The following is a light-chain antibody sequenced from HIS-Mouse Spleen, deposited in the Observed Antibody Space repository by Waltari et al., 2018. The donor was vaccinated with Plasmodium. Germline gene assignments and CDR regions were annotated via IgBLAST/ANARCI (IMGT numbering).Light chain of an antibody. CDR1: RNNVVGYTS. J-gene: IGLJ2*01. V-gene: IGLV2-14*03. CDR2: DVS. Sequence: QSALTQPPSVSGSPGQSIPISCTGTRNNVVGYTSVSWYQQHPVTTPKLMIYDVSKRASGVSKRFSGAKSGNTASLTISGLQVEDEADYYCSSYTSSSTLAVFGGGTKLTVL. CDR3: SSYTSSSTLAV.